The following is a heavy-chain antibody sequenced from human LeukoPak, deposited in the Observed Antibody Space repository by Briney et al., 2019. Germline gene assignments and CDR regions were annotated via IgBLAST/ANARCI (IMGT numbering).Heavy chain of an antibody. V-gene: IGHV1-2*06. Sequence: ASVKVSCKASGGTFSSYAICWVRQAPGQGLEWMGRINPNSGGTNYAQKFQGRVTMTRDTSISTAYMELSRLRSDDPAVYYCARGARRITMIVVVTLGYWGQGTLVTVSS. CDR2: INPNSGGT. CDR3: ARGARRITMIVVVTLGY. J-gene: IGHJ4*02. CDR1: GGTFSSYA. D-gene: IGHD3-22*01.